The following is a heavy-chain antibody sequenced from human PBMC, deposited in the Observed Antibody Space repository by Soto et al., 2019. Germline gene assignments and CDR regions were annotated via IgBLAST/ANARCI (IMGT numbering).Heavy chain of an antibody. CDR3: ASSAWLQGGMDV. D-gene: IGHD5-12*01. Sequence: ASVKVSCKASGYTFTSYDINWVRQATGQGLEWMGWMNANSGNTGYAQKFQGRVTMTRNTSISTAYMELSSLRSEDTAVYYCASSAWLQGGMDVWGQGTTVTVSS. V-gene: IGHV1-8*01. CDR1: GYTFTSYD. CDR2: MNANSGNT. J-gene: IGHJ6*02.